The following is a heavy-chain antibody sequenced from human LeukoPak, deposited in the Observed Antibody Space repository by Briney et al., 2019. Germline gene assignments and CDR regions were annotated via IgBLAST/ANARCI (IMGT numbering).Heavy chain of an antibody. D-gene: IGHD2-2*02. Sequence: GGSLRLSCAASGFSFSSYAMTWVRQAPGKGLEWVSSVSGRGDSTYYGDSVKGRFTISRDNSKNTLYLQMDSLRAEDTAVYYRAKDSYTGPYYFDSWGQGTLVTVSS. J-gene: IGHJ4*02. CDR1: GFSFSSYA. CDR2: VSGRGDST. CDR3: AKDSYTGPYYFDS. V-gene: IGHV3-23*01.